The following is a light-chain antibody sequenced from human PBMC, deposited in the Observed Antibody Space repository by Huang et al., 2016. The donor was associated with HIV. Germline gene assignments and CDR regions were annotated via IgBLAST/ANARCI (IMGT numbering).Light chain of an antibody. J-gene: IGKJ1*01. CDR3: QQYYNVPQT. CDR2: WAS. V-gene: IGKV4-1*01. Sequence: DIVMTQAPDFLSVSPGERATISCKSSQSLLYSLNGKNYLAWFQQRPGRPPKLLLYWASTRESGIPDRCSGSGSGTDFTLTIDNVQPEDVAIYYCQQYYNVPQTFGRGTKVEIK. CDR1: QSLLYSLNGKNY.